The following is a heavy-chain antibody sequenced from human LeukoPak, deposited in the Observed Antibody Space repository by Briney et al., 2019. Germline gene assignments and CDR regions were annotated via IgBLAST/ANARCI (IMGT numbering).Heavy chain of an antibody. J-gene: IGHJ4*02. Sequence: GMSPRLSCTASGFTFSSHAMHWVRQAPGKGLEWVAATSYDETKRYYADSVKGRFTISRDNSKNTLYLQLNSLRTEDTALYYCAKDFYRETGGIDYWGQGTLVTVSS. D-gene: IGHD1-26*01. CDR2: TSYDETKR. V-gene: IGHV3-30*18. CDR1: GFTFSSHA. CDR3: AKDFYRETGGIDY.